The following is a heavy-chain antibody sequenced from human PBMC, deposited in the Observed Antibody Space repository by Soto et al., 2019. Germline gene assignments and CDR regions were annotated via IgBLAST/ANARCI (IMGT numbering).Heavy chain of an antibody. V-gene: IGHV3-30-3*01. CDR2: ISYDGSNK. J-gene: IGHJ6*02. D-gene: IGHD3-10*01. CDR1: GFTFSSYA. CDR3: ARVNYYGEYSPPQNYYYYGMDV. Sequence: GGSLRLSCAASGFTFSSYAMHWVRQAPGKGLEWVAVISYDGSNKYYADSVKGRFTISRDNSKNTLYLQMNSLRAEDTAVYYCARVNYYGEYSPPQNYYYYGMDVWGQGTTVTVSS.